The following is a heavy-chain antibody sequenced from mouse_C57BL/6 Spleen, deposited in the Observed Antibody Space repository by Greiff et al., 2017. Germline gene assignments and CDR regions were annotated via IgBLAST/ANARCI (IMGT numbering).Heavy chain of an antibody. CDR3: ERRGVEGVGDLDY. CDR1: GYTFTSYW. J-gene: IGHJ2*01. D-gene: IGHD3-3*01. CDR2: IDPSDSET. V-gene: IGHV1-52*01. Sequence: VQLQQSGAELVRPGSSVKLSCKASGYTFTSYWMHWVKQRPIQGLEWIGNIDPSDSETHYNQKFKDKATLTVDKSSSTAYMQLSSLTSEDSAVYYCERRGVEGVGDLDYWGQGTTLTVSS.